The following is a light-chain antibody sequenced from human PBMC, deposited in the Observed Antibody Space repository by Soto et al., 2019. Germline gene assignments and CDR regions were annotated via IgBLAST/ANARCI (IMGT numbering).Light chain of an antibody. CDR3: QQVNSYPIT. V-gene: IGKV1-9*01. J-gene: IGKJ5*01. Sequence: DIQMTQSPASRSASVGGRVTSTCRASQGIRNYLAWYQQKPGRAPKLLIYIASTLQSGVPSRFSGSYSGTEFTLTITSLQPEDFATYYCQQVNSYPITFGQGTRLEIK. CDR2: IAS. CDR1: QGIRNY.